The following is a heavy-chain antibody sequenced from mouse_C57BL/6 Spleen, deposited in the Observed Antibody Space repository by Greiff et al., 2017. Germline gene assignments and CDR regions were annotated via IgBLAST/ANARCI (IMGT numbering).Heavy chain of an antibody. Sequence: EVQLVESGPGLVKPSQSLSLTCSVTGYSITSGYYWNWIRQFPGNKLEWMGYISYDGSNNYNPSLKNRISITRDTSKNQFFLKLNSVTTEDTATYYCAKGLLRESYWYFDVWGTGTTVTVSS. CDR3: AKGLLRESYWYFDV. D-gene: IGHD1-1*01. J-gene: IGHJ1*03. V-gene: IGHV3-6*01. CDR2: ISYDGSN. CDR1: GYSITSGYY.